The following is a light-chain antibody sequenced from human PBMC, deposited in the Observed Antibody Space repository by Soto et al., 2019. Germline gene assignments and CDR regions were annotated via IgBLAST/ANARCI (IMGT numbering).Light chain of an antibody. V-gene: IGKV1-5*03. Sequence: DIQMTQSPSTLSASVGDRVTITCRASQSISNWLAWYQQRPGKAPTLLIYRASGLENGVPSRFSRSGSGTEFTLTISCLQPDDFATSYCQQYRSYSRTFGQGTKVEVK. CDR3: QQYRSYSRT. J-gene: IGKJ1*01. CDR1: QSISNW. CDR2: RAS.